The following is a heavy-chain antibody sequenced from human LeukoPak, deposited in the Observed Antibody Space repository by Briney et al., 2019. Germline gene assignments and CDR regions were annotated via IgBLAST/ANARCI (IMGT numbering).Heavy chain of an antibody. Sequence: ASVKVSCKASGYTFTSYDINWVRQATGQGLEWMGWMNPNSGNTGCAQKFQGRVTMTRNTSISTAYMELSSLRSEDTAVYYCARGLRITMIVVVTHNWFDPWGQGTLVTVSS. V-gene: IGHV1-8*01. CDR2: MNPNSGNT. J-gene: IGHJ5*02. CDR3: ARGLRITMIVVVTHNWFDP. D-gene: IGHD3-22*01. CDR1: GYTFTSYD.